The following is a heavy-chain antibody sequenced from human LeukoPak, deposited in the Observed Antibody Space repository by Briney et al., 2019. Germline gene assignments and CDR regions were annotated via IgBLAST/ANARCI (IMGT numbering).Heavy chain of an antibody. V-gene: IGHV3-30*18. CDR1: GFTFSSYG. J-gene: IGHJ6*03. Sequence: HPGGSLRLSCAASGFTFSSYGMHWVRQAPGKGLEWVAVISYDGSNKYYADSVKGRFTISRDNSKNTLYLQMNSLRAEDTAVYYCAKGGAMDVWGKGTTVTVSS. D-gene: IGHD1-26*01. CDR2: ISYDGSNK. CDR3: AKGGAMDV.